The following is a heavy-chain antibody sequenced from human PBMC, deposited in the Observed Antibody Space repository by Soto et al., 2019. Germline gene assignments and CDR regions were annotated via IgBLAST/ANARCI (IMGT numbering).Heavy chain of an antibody. V-gene: IGHV4-39*01. CDR3: AFHIVVVTAIGYNWFAP. CDR2: IYYSGST. CDR1: GGSISSSSYY. Sequence: SETLSLTCTVSGGSISSSSYYWGWIRQPPGKGLEWIGSIYYSGSTYYNPSLKSRVTISVDTSKNQFSLKLSSVTAADTAVYYCAFHIVVVTAIGYNWFAPWGQGTLVTVSS. D-gene: IGHD2-21*02. J-gene: IGHJ5*02.